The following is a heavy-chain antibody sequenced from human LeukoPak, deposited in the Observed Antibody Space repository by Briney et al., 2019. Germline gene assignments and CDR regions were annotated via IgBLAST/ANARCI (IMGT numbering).Heavy chain of an antibody. D-gene: IGHD6-13*01. CDR1: RFTFSSYA. J-gene: IGHJ4*02. CDR2: ISYDGSIN. Sequence: GGSLRLSCAASRFTFSSYAMHWVRQAPGKGLEWVALISYDGSINDYAGSVKGRFTISRDNSKNTLYLQMNSLRADDTAMYYCARGSYSSSWKTFDYWGQGTLVTVSS. CDR3: ARGSYSSSWKTFDY. V-gene: IGHV3-30*04.